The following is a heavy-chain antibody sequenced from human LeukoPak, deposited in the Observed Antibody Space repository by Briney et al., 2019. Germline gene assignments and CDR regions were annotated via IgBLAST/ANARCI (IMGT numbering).Heavy chain of an antibody. Sequence: SETLSLTCAVYGESFSGYYWSWIRQPPGKGLEWIGEIHHSGSTNYNPSLKSRVTISVDTSKSQFSLKLSSVTAADTGVYYCARGAKRGYTGYDYPYYFVYWGQGTLVTVSS. J-gene: IGHJ4*02. D-gene: IGHD5-12*01. CDR3: ARGAKRGYTGYDYPYYFVY. CDR2: IHHSGST. V-gene: IGHV4-34*01. CDR1: GESFSGYY.